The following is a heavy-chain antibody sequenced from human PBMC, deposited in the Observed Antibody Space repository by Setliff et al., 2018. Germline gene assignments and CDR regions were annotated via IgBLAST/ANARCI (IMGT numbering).Heavy chain of an antibody. CDR3: ARLGRERSTFAWLDA. D-gene: IGHD1-1*01. V-gene: IGHV5-10-1*01. CDR2: IDPGDSYA. CDR1: GYNFANHW. Sequence: PGASLTISCQASGYNFANHWIAWVRLMPGKGLEYMGRIDPGDSYADYSPSFEGLVTISADKSRTTVYLQWTSLQASDTALYLCARLGRERSTFAWLDAWGQGTQVTV. J-gene: IGHJ5*02.